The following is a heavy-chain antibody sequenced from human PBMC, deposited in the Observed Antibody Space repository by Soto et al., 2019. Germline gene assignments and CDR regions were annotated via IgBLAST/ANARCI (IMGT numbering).Heavy chain of an antibody. V-gene: IGHV3-7*01. Sequence: EVQLEESGGGLVQPGGSLRLSCGVCGFTFINYWRSWVRKTLGKGLKWVGNIKQDGSEKYNVDSVKGRFTISRDNTNNSLYLQMNSLRAASTAVYLCARHYSSGSIFYSYFDTWGQGTMVTVSS. CDR3: ARHYSSGSIFYSYFDT. J-gene: IGHJ4*02. CDR2: IKQDGSEK. CDR1: GFTFINYW. D-gene: IGHD2-15*01.